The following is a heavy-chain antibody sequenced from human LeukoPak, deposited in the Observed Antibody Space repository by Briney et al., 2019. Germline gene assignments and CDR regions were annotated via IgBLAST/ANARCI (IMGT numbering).Heavy chain of an antibody. V-gene: IGHV4-31*03. J-gene: IGHJ6*02. CDR2: IYYSGST. CDR1: GGSISSGGYY. CDR3: ARAQVDYNNGPGSQGYYSYGMDV. Sequence: SETLSLTCTVSGGSISSGGYYWSWIRQHPGKGLEWIGYIYYSGSTYYNPSLKSRVTISVDTSKNQFSLKLSSVTAADTAVYYCARAQVDYNNGPGSQGYYSYGMDVWGQGTTVTVSS. D-gene: IGHD4-11*01.